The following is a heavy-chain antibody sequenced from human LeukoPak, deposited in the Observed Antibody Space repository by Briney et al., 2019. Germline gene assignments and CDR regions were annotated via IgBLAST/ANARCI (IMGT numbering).Heavy chain of an antibody. CDR3: ARGMSNSPYYFYYYMDV. D-gene: IGHD1-1*01. CDR2: INTNTEKP. Sequence: GASVKVSCKASGYTFTSYTMNWVRQAPGQGREWMGCINTNTEKPTYAQGFTGRFVFSLDTSVSTAYLQISSLKAEDTAVYYCARGMSNSPYYFYYYMDVWGKGTTVTVSS. J-gene: IGHJ6*03. V-gene: IGHV7-4-1*02. CDR1: GYTFTSYT.